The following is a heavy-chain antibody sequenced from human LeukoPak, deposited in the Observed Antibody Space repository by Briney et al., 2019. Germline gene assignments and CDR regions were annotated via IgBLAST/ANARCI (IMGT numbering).Heavy chain of an antibody. Sequence: PGGSLEPSCQASGFTFSNYAMSWSRQAPGKGREWVPGISGTGGSTHYADSVKGRFTISRDNSKNTVYLQMRNLRVEHTAVYYCAKVVAGNIDYYFDYWGQGILVAVSS. J-gene: IGHJ4*02. CDR3: AKVVAGNIDYYFDY. D-gene: IGHD2/OR15-2a*01. V-gene: IGHV3-23*01. CDR1: GFTFSNYA. CDR2: ISGTGGST.